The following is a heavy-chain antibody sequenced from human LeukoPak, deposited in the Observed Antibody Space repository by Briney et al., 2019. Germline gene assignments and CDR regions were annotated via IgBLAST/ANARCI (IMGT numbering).Heavy chain of an antibody. CDR3: ARVGYYESSGYYEY. CDR1: GYTFTSYG. D-gene: IGHD3-22*01. J-gene: IGHJ4*02. V-gene: IGHV1-18*01. CDR2: ISAYNGNT. Sequence: ASVTVSCKASGYTFTSYGISWVRQAPGQGLEWMGWISAYNGNTNYAQKFQGRVTMTRDTSISTVYMELSRLRSDDTAVYYCARVGYYESSGYYEYWGQGTLVTVSS.